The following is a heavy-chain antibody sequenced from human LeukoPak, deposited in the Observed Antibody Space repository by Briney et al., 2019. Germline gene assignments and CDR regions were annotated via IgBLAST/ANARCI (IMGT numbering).Heavy chain of an antibody. D-gene: IGHD6-13*01. CDR3: ARGRIAADGGHYFDY. J-gene: IGHJ4*02. CDR1: GFTFSSYA. Sequence: GRSLRLSCAASGFTFSSYAMHWVRQAPGKGLEWVAVVWYDGSNKYYADSVKGRFTISRDNSKNTLYLQMNSLRAEDTAVYYCARGRIAADGGHYFDYWGQGTLVTVSS. CDR2: VWYDGSNK. V-gene: IGHV3-33*01.